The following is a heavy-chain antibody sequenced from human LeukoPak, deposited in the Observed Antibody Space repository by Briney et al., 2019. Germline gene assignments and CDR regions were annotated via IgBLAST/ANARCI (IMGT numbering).Heavy chain of an antibody. D-gene: IGHD4-23*01. CDR2: IWYDGSNK. Sequence: GGSLRLSCAASGFTFSSYGMHWVRQAPGKGLEWVADIWYDGSNKYYADSVKGRFTISRDNSKNTLYLQMNSLRAEDTAVYYCAKEGGNRRKAYYYTDVWGKGTTVTVSS. CDR3: AKEGGNRRKAYYYTDV. CDR1: GFTFSSYG. V-gene: IGHV3-33*06. J-gene: IGHJ6*03.